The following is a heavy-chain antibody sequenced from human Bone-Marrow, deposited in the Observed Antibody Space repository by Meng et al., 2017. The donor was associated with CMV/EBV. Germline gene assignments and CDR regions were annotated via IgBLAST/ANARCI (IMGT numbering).Heavy chain of an antibody. CDR2: TYYRSKWYN. CDR1: GASVSSNSAA. J-gene: IGHJ4*02. V-gene: IGHV6-1*01. Sequence: QVPRRHPGPGLVQPLQTLSLTYATSGASVSSNSAAWTLIRQSPSIGLEWLGRTYYRSKWYNDYAVSVKSRITINPDTSKNQFSLQLNSVTPEDTAVYYCARTSYGYDYWGQGTLVTVSS. D-gene: IGHD5-18*01. CDR3: ARTSYGYDY.